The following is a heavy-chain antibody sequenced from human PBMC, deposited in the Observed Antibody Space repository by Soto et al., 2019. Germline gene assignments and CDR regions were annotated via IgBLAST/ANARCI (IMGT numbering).Heavy chain of an antibody. CDR1: GFTFSSYW. Sequence: PGGSLRLSCAASGFTFSSYWMSRVRQAPGKGLEWVANIKQDGSEKYYVDSVKGRFTISRDNAKNSLYLQMNSLRAEDTAVYYCAREPPGYCSGGSCYPTHWFDPWGQGTLVTVSS. D-gene: IGHD2-15*01. J-gene: IGHJ5*02. CDR3: AREPPGYCSGGSCYPTHWFDP. CDR2: IKQDGSEK. V-gene: IGHV3-7*01.